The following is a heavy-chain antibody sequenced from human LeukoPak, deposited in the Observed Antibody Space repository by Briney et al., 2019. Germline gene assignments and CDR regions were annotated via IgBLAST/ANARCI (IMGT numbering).Heavy chain of an antibody. V-gene: IGHV5-51*01. CDR3: ARGHHVVVATATWASDAFDL. CDR2: IYPGDSDS. CDR1: GYNFTSHW. D-gene: IGHD2-21*02. Sequence: PGESLKISCKGSGYNFTSHWIGWVRQMPGKGLEWMGIIYPGDSDSRQSPSLRGQVTISADKSINTAYLQWNSLKASDTAMYYCARGHHVVVATATWASDAFDLWGQGTMVTVSS. J-gene: IGHJ3*01.